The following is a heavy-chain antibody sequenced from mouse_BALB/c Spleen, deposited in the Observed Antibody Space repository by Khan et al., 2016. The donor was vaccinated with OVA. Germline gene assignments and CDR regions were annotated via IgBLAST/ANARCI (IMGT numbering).Heavy chain of an antibody. CDR1: GFTFSSFG. J-gene: IGHJ1*01. Sequence: EVELVESGGGLVQPGGSRKLSCAVSGFTFSSFGMHWVRQAPKKGLEWDAYISSGSSTIYYVDTVKGRFTISRDNPKNTLFLQMTSLRSEDTAMYYCARSGGNFHWYFDVWGAGTSVTVSS. CDR3: ARSGGNFHWYFDV. V-gene: IGHV5-17*02. D-gene: IGHD2-1*01. CDR2: ISSGSSTI.